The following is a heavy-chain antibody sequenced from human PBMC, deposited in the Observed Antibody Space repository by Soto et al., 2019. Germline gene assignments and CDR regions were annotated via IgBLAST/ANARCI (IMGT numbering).Heavy chain of an antibody. CDR2: IYYSGST. D-gene: IGHD6-19*01. Sequence: SETLSLTCTVSGGSISSSSYYWGWIRQPPGKGLEWIGSIYYSGSTYYNPSLKSRVTISVDTSKNQFSLKLSSVTAADTAVYYCAGCVAVAGAGWFDPWGQGTLVTVSS. CDR3: AGCVAVAGAGWFDP. CDR1: GGSISSSSYY. V-gene: IGHV4-39*01. J-gene: IGHJ5*02.